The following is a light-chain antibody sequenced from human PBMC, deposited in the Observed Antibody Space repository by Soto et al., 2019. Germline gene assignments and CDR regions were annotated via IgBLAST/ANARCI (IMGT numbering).Light chain of an antibody. Sequence: SYELAQPPSVAVAPGQTARISCGGDNIGHRSVHWYHQKPGQAPVLVVYDDSDRPSGIPERCSGSNSGNTATLTISRVEAGDEDEYSCQVWDSSSDRVIFGGGTKLTVL. J-gene: IGLJ2*01. CDR3: QVWDSSSDRVI. V-gene: IGLV3-21*02. CDR2: DDS. CDR1: NIGHRS.